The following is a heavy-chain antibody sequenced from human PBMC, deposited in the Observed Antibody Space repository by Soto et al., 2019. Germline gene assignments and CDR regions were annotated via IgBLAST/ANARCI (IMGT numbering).Heavy chain of an antibody. J-gene: IGHJ5*02. CDR1: GYTFTSYG. D-gene: IGHD3-22*01. CDR3: ARAWAYSYASTGYRGRFDP. V-gene: IGHV1-18*04. CDR2: ISAYNGNT. Sequence: ASVKVSCKASGYTFTSYGISWVRQAPGQGLEWMGWISAYNGNTNYAQKLQGRVTMTTDTSTSTAYMELRSLRSDDTAVYYCARAWAYSYASTGYRGRFDPWGQGTLVTVSS.